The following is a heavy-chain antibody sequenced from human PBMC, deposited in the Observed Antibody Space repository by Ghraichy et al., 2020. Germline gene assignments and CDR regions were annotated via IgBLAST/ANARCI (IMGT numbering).Heavy chain of an antibody. V-gene: IGHV3-7*01. D-gene: IGHD1-1*01. CDR2: MNQDGSEK. J-gene: IGHJ4*02. CDR3: ATHNNWAFNY. Sequence: GESLNISCAASGFTFSSSWMSWVRQAPGKGLEWVANMNQDGSEKSYVDSVKGRFPISRDNAENSLYLQMNSLRAEDTAVYYCATHNNWAFNYGGQGTLVTVAS. CDR1: GFTFSSSW.